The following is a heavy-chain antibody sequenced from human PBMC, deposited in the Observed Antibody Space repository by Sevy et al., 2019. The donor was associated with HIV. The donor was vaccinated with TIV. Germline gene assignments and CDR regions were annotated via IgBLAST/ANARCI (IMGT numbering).Heavy chain of an antibody. D-gene: IGHD6-19*01. CDR1: GFTFSSYG. Sequence: GESLKISCAASGFTFSSYGMHWVRQAPGKGLEWVAVISYDGSNKYYADSVKGRFTISRDNSKNTLYLQMNSLRAEDTAVYYCAKDSGHSSGWEQPPDYWGQGTLVTVSS. V-gene: IGHV3-30*18. CDR2: ISYDGSNK. CDR3: AKDSGHSSGWEQPPDY. J-gene: IGHJ4*02.